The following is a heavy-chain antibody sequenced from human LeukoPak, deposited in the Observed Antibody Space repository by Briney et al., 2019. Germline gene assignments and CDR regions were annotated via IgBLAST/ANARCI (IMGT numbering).Heavy chain of an antibody. CDR1: GFTFSSYS. CDR3: ARGGPIFGVVIRPFDY. V-gene: IGHV3-21*01. Sequence: GGSLRLSCAASGFTFSSYSMNWVRQAPGKGLEWVSSISSSSSYIYYADSVKGRFTISRDNAKNSLYLQMNSLRAEDTAVYYCARGGPIFGVVIRPFDYWGQGTLVTVSS. J-gene: IGHJ4*02. CDR2: ISSSSSYI. D-gene: IGHD3-3*01.